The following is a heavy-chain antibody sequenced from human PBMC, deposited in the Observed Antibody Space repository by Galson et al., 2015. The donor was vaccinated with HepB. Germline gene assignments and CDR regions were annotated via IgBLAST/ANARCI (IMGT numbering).Heavy chain of an antibody. Sequence: SVKVSCKASGYTFTGYYMHWVRQAPGQGPEWMGWINPNSGGTNYAQKFQDRVTMTRDTSISTAYMELSRLHSDDTAVYYCAREGSEWELPDWGQGTLVTVSS. J-gene: IGHJ4*02. CDR1: GYTFTGYY. CDR3: AREGSEWELPD. CDR2: INPNSGGT. D-gene: IGHD1-26*01. V-gene: IGHV1-2*02.